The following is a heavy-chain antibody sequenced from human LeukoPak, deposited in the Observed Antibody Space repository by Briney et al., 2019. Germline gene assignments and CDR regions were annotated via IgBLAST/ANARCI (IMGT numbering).Heavy chain of an antibody. Sequence: SQTLSLTCTVSGGSISSGDYYWSRIRQPPGKGLEWIGYIYYSGSTYYNPSLKSRVTISVDTSKNQFSLKLSSVTAADTAVYYCARTRNYGHHYYYYGMDVWGQGTTVTVSS. D-gene: IGHD1-7*01. CDR2: IYYSGST. CDR1: GGSISSGDYY. V-gene: IGHV4-30-4*01. J-gene: IGHJ6*02. CDR3: ARTRNYGHHYYYYGMDV.